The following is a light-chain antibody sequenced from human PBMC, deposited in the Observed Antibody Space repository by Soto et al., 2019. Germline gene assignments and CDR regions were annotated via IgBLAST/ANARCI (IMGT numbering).Light chain of an antibody. J-gene: IGLJ2*01. Sequence: QSVLTRAPSASGTPGQRVTISCSGSSSNIGSNTVSWYQQLPRTAPKLLIYSSNQRPSGVPDRFSGSKSGTSASLAISGLQSEDEADYYCATWDDSLHGHVVFGGGTKLTVL. V-gene: IGLV1-44*01. CDR3: ATWDDSLHGHVV. CDR2: SSN. CDR1: SSNIGSNT.